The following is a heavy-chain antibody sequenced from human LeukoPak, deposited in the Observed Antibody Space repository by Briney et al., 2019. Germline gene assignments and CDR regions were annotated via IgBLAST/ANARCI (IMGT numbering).Heavy chain of an antibody. J-gene: IGHJ5*02. Sequence: ASVKVSCKASGYTFTSYDINWVRQATGQGLEWMGWMNPNSGNTGYAQKFQGRVTMTRNTSISTAYMELGSLRSEDTAVYYCARMNYYDNSAYSNWFDPWGQGTLVTVSS. CDR3: ARMNYYDNSAYSNWFDP. CDR1: GYTFTSYD. V-gene: IGHV1-8*01. D-gene: IGHD3-22*01. CDR2: MNPNSGNT.